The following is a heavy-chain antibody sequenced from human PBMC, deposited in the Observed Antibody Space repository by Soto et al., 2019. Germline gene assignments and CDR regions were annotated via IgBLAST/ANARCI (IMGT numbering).Heavy chain of an antibody. J-gene: IGHJ6*02. V-gene: IGHV4-30-4*01. D-gene: IGHD5-12*01. CDR2: IYYSGST. Sequence: QVQLQESGPGLVKPSQTLSLTCTVSGGSISSGDYYWSWIRQPPGKGLEWIGYIYYSGSTFYNPALKRRVTISVDTSKNHFSLRLSSVTAADTAVYYCAREEAKPAEENYYNGLDVWGQGTTVIVSS. CDR3: AREEAKPAEENYYNGLDV. CDR1: GGSISSGDYY.